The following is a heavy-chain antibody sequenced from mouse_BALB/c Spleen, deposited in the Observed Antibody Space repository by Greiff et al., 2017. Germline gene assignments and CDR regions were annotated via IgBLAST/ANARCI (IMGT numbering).Heavy chain of an antibody. CDR3: ARNYGSSYGYFDV. J-gene: IGHJ1*01. V-gene: IGHV1S137*01. CDR1: GYTFTDYA. Sequence: VQLQQPGAELVKPGASVKLSCKASGYTFTDYAMHWVKQSHAKSLEWIGVISTYYGDASYNQKFKGKATMTVDKSSSTAYMELARLTSEDSAIYYCARNYGSSYGYFDVWGAGTTVTVSS. CDR2: ISTYYGDA. D-gene: IGHD1-1*01.